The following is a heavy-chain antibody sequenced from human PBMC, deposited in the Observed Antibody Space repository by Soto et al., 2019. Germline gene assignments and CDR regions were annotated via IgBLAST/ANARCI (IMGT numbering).Heavy chain of an antibody. CDR3: ARGASGNYYLDY. V-gene: IGHV3-74*01. J-gene: IGHJ4*02. CDR1: GFTFSSYW. CDR2: INTDGSTT. D-gene: IGHD3-10*01. Sequence: EVQLVESGGNLVQPGGSLRLSCAASGFTFSSYWIHWVRQPPEKGLLWVSRINTDGSTTNYADSVKGRFTISRDNAKNTLYLQMNSLRAEDTAVYYCARGASGNYYLDYWGQGALVTISS.